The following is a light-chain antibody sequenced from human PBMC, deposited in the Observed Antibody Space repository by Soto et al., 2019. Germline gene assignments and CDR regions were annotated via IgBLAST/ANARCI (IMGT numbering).Light chain of an antibody. Sequence: EIVMTQSPATLSVSPGERATLSCRASQSVSSNLAWYQQKPGKAPRLLIYGASTRDTGIPARFSGSGSGTAFTLTISSLQSEDFAVYYCQQYNNWHPWTFGQGTKVEIK. J-gene: IGKJ1*01. CDR3: QQYNNWHPWT. CDR1: QSVSSN. CDR2: GAS. V-gene: IGKV3-15*01.